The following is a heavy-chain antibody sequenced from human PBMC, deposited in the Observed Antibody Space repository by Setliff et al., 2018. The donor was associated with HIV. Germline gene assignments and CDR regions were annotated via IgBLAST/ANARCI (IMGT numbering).Heavy chain of an antibody. J-gene: IGHJ5*02. Sequence: PSQTLSLTCIVSGASTSSNTRSWIRQAPGKGLQWIGFIYNSVTTNYNPSLKSRVTISLDTSKNQFSLKLTSVTAADTAVYYCARGGTSSNWFGPWGQGTLVTV. CDR3: ARGGTSSNWFGP. D-gene: IGHD2-2*01. CDR2: IYNSVTT. V-gene: IGHV4-59*01. CDR1: GASTSSNT.